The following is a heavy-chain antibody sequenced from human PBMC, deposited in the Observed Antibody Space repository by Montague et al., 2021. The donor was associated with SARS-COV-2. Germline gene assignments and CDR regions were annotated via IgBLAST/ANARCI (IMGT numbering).Heavy chain of an antibody. Sequence: SLRLSCAASGFTFGSFAMHWVRQAPGKGLEWVALISYDGYNSDYRDSVKGRFTISRDNSKNMLFLQMSGLRLDDTAVYYCARGHYGDKTNGMDVWGQGTTVIVSS. CDR1: GFTFGSFA. CDR2: ISYDGYNS. V-gene: IGHV3-30*04. J-gene: IGHJ6*02. D-gene: IGHD4-23*01. CDR3: ARGHYGDKTNGMDV.